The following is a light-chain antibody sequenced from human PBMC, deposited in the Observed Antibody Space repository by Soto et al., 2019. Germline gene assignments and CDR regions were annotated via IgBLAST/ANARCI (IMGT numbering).Light chain of an antibody. CDR3: QAWDRNTVV. V-gene: IGLV3-1*01. Sequence: SYELTQPPSVSVSPGQTASITCSGDKLGDKYGCWYQQKPGQSPVLVMYRDTKRPSGILERFSGSNSGNTTTLTISGTQAMDEADYYCQAWDRNTVVFGGGTKVTVL. J-gene: IGLJ2*01. CDR1: KLGDKY. CDR2: RDT.